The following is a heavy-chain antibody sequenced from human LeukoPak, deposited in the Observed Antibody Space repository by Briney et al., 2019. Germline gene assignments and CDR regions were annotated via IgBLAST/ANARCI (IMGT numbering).Heavy chain of an antibody. CDR1: GFTFSTFA. CDR3: ARDVISGMVYATYYFDY. V-gene: IGHV3-23*01. CDR2: ISGSGGST. Sequence: PGGSLRLSCAASGFTFSTFAMIWVRQAPGKGLEWVSAISGSGGSTYYADSVKGRFTISRDNAKNSLYLQMNSLRAEDTALYYCARDVISGMVYATYYFDYWGQGTLVTVSS. D-gene: IGHD2-8*01. J-gene: IGHJ4*02.